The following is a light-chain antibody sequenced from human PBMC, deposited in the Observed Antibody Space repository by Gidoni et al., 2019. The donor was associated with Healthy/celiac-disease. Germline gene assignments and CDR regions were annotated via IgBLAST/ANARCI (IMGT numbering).Light chain of an antibody. Sequence: EIVLTQSPATLSLSPGERATLSCRASQSVSSYLAWYQQKPGQAPRLLIYDASNRATGIPARFSGSGSGTDFTLTISSREPEDFAVYYCQQRSNWPPLFTFXPXTKVXIK. J-gene: IGKJ3*01. V-gene: IGKV3-11*01. CDR1: QSVSSY. CDR2: DAS. CDR3: QQRSNWPPLFT.